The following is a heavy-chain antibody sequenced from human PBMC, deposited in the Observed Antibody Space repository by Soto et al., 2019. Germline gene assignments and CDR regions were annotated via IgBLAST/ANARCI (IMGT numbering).Heavy chain of an antibody. D-gene: IGHD3-10*01. CDR3: ATTFRLRGVTFDN. CDR1: GGSIRTASYY. CDR2: IFYSGST. Sequence: QVQLQESGPGLVHPSQTLSLTCTVSGGSIRTASYYWSWIRRVPGKGLEWIGYIFYSGSTYYHPSLKSRTTMSVDTSKNQFSLEVKSVTAADTGIYYCATTFRLRGVTFDNWGQGTQVSVSS. J-gene: IGHJ4*02. V-gene: IGHV4-31*03.